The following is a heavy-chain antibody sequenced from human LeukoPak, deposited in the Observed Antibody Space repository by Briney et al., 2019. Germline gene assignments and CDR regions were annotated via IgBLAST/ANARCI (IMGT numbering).Heavy chain of an antibody. D-gene: IGHD2-2*01. Sequence: GGSLRLSCAASGFTLSSYWMNWVRQAPGKGLEWVANIKQDGSEKYYVDSVKGRFTISRDNAKNSLYLQMNSLRAEDTAVYYCARAQLASFDYWGQGTLVTVSS. J-gene: IGHJ4*02. CDR1: GFTLSSYW. V-gene: IGHV3-7*01. CDR2: IKQDGSEK. CDR3: ARAQLASFDY.